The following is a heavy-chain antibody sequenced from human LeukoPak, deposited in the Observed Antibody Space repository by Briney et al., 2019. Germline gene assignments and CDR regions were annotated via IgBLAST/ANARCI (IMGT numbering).Heavy chain of an antibody. J-gene: IGHJ4*02. CDR3: ARHPYSSGWYKRAIYYFDY. CDR1: GGSISSSSYS. Sequence: SETLSLTCTVSGGSISSSSYSWGWIRQPPGKGLEWIGSIYYSGSTYYNPSLKSRVTISVDTSKNQFSLKLSSVTAADTAVYYCARHPYSSGWYKRAIYYFDYWGQGTLVTVSS. CDR2: IYYSGST. D-gene: IGHD6-19*01. V-gene: IGHV4-39*01.